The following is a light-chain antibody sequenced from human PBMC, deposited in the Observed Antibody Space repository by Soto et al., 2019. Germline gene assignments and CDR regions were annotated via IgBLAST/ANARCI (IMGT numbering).Light chain of an antibody. J-gene: IGKJ4*01. Sequence: DIKLTQSQYSLSASVGERVTLTCLASQSISSYLNWYQQKPGKAPKVLIYAASSLQSGVPSRFSGIGSGTDFTLSISSLQPEDFATYYCQQSYSGPLTFGGGTKVDIK. CDR2: AAS. CDR3: QQSYSGPLT. CDR1: QSISSY. V-gene: IGKV1-39*01.